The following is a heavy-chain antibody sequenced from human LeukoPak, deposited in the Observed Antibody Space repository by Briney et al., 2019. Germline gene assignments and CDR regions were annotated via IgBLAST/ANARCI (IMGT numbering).Heavy chain of an antibody. CDR1: GFTFSDYY. D-gene: IGHD3-22*01. Sequence: GGSLRLSCAASGFTFSDYYMSWIRQAPGKGLAGVSYISISGSTIYYADSVKGRFTISRDNAKNSLYLQMNSLRAEDTAVYYCARDRYYDSSGYWNYWGQGTLVTVSS. CDR2: ISISGSTI. CDR3: ARDRYYDSSGYWNY. V-gene: IGHV3-11*01. J-gene: IGHJ4*02.